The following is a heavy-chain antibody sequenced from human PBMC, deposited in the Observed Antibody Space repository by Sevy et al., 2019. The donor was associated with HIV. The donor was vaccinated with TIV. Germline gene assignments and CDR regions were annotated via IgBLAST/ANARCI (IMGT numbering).Heavy chain of an antibody. J-gene: IGHJ4*02. CDR2: ITSSSTTI. CDR3: AGDTEERSCSGGSCWDY. CDR1: GFTFSSYS. V-gene: IGHV3-48*02. Sequence: GGSLRLSCAASGFTFSSYSMNWVRQAPGKGLEWVSYITSSSTTIYYADSVKGRFTISRDNAKNSLYLQMNSLIDDDTAVYYCAGDTEERSCSGGSCWDYWGQGTLVTVSS. D-gene: IGHD2-15*01.